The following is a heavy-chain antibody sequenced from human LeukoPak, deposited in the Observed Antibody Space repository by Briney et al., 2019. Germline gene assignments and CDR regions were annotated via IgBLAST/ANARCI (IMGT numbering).Heavy chain of an antibody. J-gene: IGHJ4*02. V-gene: IGHV4-31*03. D-gene: IGHD5-18*01. Sequence: PSETLSLTCSVSGGSVSSARYYWNWIRQLPGRGLEWIGYIYHTGSTCYRASLRSRLSISIDASKNQFSLRLSSVTAADTAVYYCARSRLGGYTYGFDYWGQGNLVTVSS. CDR2: IYHTGST. CDR1: GGSVSSARYY. CDR3: ARSRLGGYTYGFDY.